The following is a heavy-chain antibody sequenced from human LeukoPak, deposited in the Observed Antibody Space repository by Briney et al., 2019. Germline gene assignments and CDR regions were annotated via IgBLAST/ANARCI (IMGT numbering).Heavy chain of an antibody. CDR2: ISGTGYNT. J-gene: IGHJ4*02. V-gene: IGHV3-23*01. D-gene: IGHD3-10*01. Sequence: TGGSLRLSCAASGFTFRNCAMSWVRQAPGKGLEWVSGISGTGYNTYYADSVKGRFTISRDNSKNTLYLQMNSLGAEDTAVYYCAKHGSGSLFYFDYWGQRTLVTVFS. CDR3: AKHGSGSLFYFDY. CDR1: GFTFRNCA.